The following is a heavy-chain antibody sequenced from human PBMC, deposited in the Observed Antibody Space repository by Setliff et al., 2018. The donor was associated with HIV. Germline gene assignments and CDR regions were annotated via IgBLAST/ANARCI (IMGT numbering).Heavy chain of an antibody. D-gene: IGHD5-18*01. CDR2: ISDSGTT. Sequence: SETLSLTCTVSGGSISPYYWSWIRQPPGKGLEWIAWISDSGTTNYNPSLKSRVTLSVDTSKNQFSLRLSSVTAADTAVYYCARAVNQNKAMVYIARWGWYFDLWGRGTLVTVSS. CDR1: GGSISPYY. J-gene: IGHJ2*01. CDR3: ARAVNQNKAMVYIARWGWYFDL. V-gene: IGHV4-59*12.